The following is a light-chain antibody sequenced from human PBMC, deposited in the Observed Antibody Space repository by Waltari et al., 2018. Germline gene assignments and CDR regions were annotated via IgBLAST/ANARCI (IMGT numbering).Light chain of an antibody. Sequence: QSALTQPASVSGSPGQSITSPCTGTSSDVGAYDFVAWYQQHPGKAPKLMMYDVSNRPSVVSNRFSGSKSGNTASLTISGLQAEDEADYYCSSYTSSITVMFGGGTKVTVL. CDR2: DVS. J-gene: IGLJ3*02. V-gene: IGLV2-14*01. CDR1: SSDVGAYDF. CDR3: SSYTSSITVM.